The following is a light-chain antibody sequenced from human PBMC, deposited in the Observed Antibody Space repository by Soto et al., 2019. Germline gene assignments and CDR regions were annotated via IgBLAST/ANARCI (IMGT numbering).Light chain of an antibody. V-gene: IGKV1-39*01. J-gene: IGKJ1*01. CDR2: AAS. CDR1: QSIVTY. Sequence: DIQMTQSPSSLSASVGDRVTITCRASQSIVTYLNWYHQKPGQAPKLLIYAASNLQSGVPSRFSGSGSGTDFTLTISSLQAHYFPNYFSQLCNSSPPWTFGQG. CDR3: QLCNSSPPWT.